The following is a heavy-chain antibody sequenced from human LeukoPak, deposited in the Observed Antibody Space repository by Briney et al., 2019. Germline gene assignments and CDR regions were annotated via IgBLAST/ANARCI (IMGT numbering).Heavy chain of an antibody. CDR3: AMARDGNFCWSFDD. J-gene: IGHJ4*02. CDR2: IFPTASHT. D-gene: IGHD1-7*01. Sequence: GEPLKISCQGSGFGFTSYWIGWVRQLPGNGLEWMGIIFPTASHTKYSPSFQGQVTISAATSISPAYLQWSSLQASDTAMYYCAMARDGNFCWSFDDWGQGTLVTVSS. CDR1: GFGFTSYW. V-gene: IGHV5-51*01.